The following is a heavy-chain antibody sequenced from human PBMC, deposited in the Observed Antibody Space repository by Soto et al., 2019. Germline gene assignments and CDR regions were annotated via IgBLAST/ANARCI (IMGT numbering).Heavy chain of an antibody. CDR3: ARLYYDILTGYWAFDY. CDR1: GGSISSGGYF. Sequence: PSETLSLTSAVSGGSISSGGYFWGWIRQPPGKGLEWIGSIYYSGSTYYNPSLKSRVTISVDTSKNQFSLKLSSVTAADTAVYYCARLYYDILTGYWAFDYWGQGTLVTVSS. CDR2: IYYSGST. V-gene: IGHV4-39*01. D-gene: IGHD3-9*01. J-gene: IGHJ4*02.